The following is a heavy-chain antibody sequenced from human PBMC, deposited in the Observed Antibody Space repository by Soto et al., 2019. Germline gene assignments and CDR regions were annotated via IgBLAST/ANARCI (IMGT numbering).Heavy chain of an antibody. CDR1: GFTFSSYG. CDR3: AKGYSSSWHAFDI. J-gene: IGHJ3*02. V-gene: IGHV3-30*18. D-gene: IGHD6-13*01. Sequence: QVQLVESGGGVVQPGRSLRLSCAASGFTFSSYGMHWVRQAPGKGLEWVAVISYDGSNKYYADSVKGRFTISRDNSKNTLYLQMNSLRAEDTAVYYCAKGYSSSWHAFDIWGQGTMVTVSS. CDR2: ISYDGSNK.